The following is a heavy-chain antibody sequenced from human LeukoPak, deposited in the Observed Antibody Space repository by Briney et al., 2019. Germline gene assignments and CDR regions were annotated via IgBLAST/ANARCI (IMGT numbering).Heavy chain of an antibody. V-gene: IGHV4-39*07. D-gene: IGHD4-17*01. J-gene: IGHJ4*02. CDR1: GGSISSSSYY. CDR2: IYYSGST. CDR3: ARGLTVTRSRGFDY. Sequence: SETLSLTCTVSGGSISSSSYYWGWIRQPPGKGLEWIGSIYYSGSTYYNPSLKSRVTISVDTSKNQFSLKLSSVTAADTAVYYCARGLTVTRSRGFDYWGQGTLVTVSS.